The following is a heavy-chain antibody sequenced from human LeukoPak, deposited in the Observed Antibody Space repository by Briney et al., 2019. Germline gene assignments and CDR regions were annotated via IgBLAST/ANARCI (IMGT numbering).Heavy chain of an antibody. V-gene: IGHV3-33*01. CDR1: GFSFGTSG. D-gene: IGHD2-2*01. CDR3: ARYCSSTSCSHNAFDI. J-gene: IGHJ3*02. CDR2: VWYDGTNK. Sequence: PGGSLRLSCAAFGFSFGTSGMHWVRQAPGKGLEWVAVVWYDGTNKHYADSVKGRFTISRDNSKNTLYLQMNSLGIEDTAVYYCARYCSSTSCSHNAFDIWGQGTLVTVSS.